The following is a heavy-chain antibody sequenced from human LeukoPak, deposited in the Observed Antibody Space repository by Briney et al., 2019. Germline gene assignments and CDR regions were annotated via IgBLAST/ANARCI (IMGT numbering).Heavy chain of an antibody. CDR1: GFTFSSYS. D-gene: IGHD3-10*01. CDR3: ARSVALWYYFDY. Sequence: PGGSLRLSCAASGFTFSSYSMNWVRQAPGKGLEWVSSISSSSSYIYYADSVKGRFTISRDNAKNSLYLQMNSLRAEDTAVYYCARSVALWYYFDYWGQGTLVTVSS. V-gene: IGHV3-21*01. CDR2: ISSSSSYI. J-gene: IGHJ4*02.